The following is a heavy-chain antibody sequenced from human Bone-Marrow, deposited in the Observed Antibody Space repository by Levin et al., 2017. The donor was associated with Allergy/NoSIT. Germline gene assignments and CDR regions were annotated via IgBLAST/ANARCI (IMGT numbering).Heavy chain of an antibody. J-gene: IGHJ4*02. V-gene: IGHV4-39*02. D-gene: IGHD4-17*01. CDR2: INSRGNT. CDR1: GASIGHSTHY. CDR3: ARGAYGEYGAPHFDY. Sequence: SQTLSLTCTVSGASIGHSTHYWGWIRQPPGKGLEWFGSINSRGNTYYNSSLESRVTISVDTSKNNFSLRMSSVTAADTAVYFCARGAYGEYGAPHFDYWGQGILVTVSP.